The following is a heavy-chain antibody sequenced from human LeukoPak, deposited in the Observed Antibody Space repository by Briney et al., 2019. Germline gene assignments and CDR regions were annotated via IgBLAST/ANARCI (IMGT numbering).Heavy chain of an antibody. CDR2: MNPNSGNT. Sequence: ASVKVSCTASGYTYTSYGINWVRQATGQGVEWMGWMNPNSGNTDYAQKFQGRVTMTRNTSISTAYMELSSLRSEDTAVYYCARLGRYCSSTSCPYYYGMDVWGQGTTVTVSS. D-gene: IGHD2-2*01. CDR3: ARLGRYCSSTSCPYYYGMDV. CDR1: GYTYTSYG. J-gene: IGHJ6*02. V-gene: IGHV1-8*02.